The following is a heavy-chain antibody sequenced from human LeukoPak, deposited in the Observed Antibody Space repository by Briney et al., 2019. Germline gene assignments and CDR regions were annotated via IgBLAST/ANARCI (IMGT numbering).Heavy chain of an antibody. CDR3: AKDALQSTTSGVYLDL. J-gene: IGHJ4*02. CDR2: IRSDATYE. D-gene: IGHD5/OR15-5a*01. CDR1: GFTFSQYG. Sequence: GGSLRLSCAASGFTFSQYGIHWVRQAPGKGLEWVAFIRSDATYEFYADPVRGRFTFSRDNSKNTVNLQMNSLRPEDTAMYYCAKDALQSTTSGVYLDLWGQGTLVTVSS. V-gene: IGHV3-30*02.